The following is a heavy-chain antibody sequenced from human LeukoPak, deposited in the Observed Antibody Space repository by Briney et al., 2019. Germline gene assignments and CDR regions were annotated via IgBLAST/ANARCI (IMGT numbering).Heavy chain of an antibody. Sequence: ASVRVSCKASGYTFTSYDINWVRQATGQGLEWMGWMNPNSGNTGYAQKFQGRVTMTRNTSISTAYMELSSLRSEDTAVYYCARVVTMIVVVNYYYGMDVWGQGTTVTVSS. V-gene: IGHV1-8*01. CDR1: GYTFTSYD. J-gene: IGHJ6*02. CDR3: ARVVTMIVVVNYYYGMDV. D-gene: IGHD3-22*01. CDR2: MNPNSGNT.